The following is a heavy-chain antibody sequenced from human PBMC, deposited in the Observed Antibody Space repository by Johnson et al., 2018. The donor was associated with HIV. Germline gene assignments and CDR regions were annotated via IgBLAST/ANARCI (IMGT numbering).Heavy chain of an antibody. J-gene: IGHJ3*02. D-gene: IGHD3-16*01. Sequence: QMLLVESGGGVVQPGRSLRLSCAASGFTFSSYAMHWVRQAPGKGLEWVAVISYDGSNKYYADSVKGRFTISRDNSKNTLYLQMNNLRVEDTAVYYCARGPGGGEDALDIWGQGTMVTVSS. CDR1: GFTFSSYA. CDR3: ARGPGGGEDALDI. CDR2: ISYDGSNK. V-gene: IGHV3-30*14.